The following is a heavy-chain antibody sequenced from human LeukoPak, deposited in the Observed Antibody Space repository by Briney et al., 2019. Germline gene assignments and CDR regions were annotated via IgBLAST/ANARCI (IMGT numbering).Heavy chain of an antibody. CDR1: GGSITSYY. V-gene: IGHV4-59*01. CDR2: MYYSGTT. J-gene: IGHJ4*02. CDR3: ARLPMAVTPHVDY. D-gene: IGHD2-21*02. Sequence: SETLSLTCTVSGGSITSYYRSWIRQSPGKGLEWIGFMYYSGTTNYNPSLKSRVTISLGMSKNQFSLKLSSATAADTAVYYCARLPMAVTPHVDYWGQGTLVTVSS.